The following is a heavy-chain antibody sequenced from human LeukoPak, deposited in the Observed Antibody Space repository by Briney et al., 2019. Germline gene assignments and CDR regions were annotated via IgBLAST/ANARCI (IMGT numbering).Heavy chain of an antibody. J-gene: IGHJ4*02. CDR2: IYSGGST. D-gene: IGHD6-13*01. V-gene: IGHV3-66*02. CDR1: GFTVSSNY. Sequence: GGSLRLSCAASGFTVSSNYMSWVRQAPGKGLEWVSVIYSGGSTYYADSVKGRFTISRDNSKNTLYLQMNSLRAEDTAVYYCARDGGTAAGYPGREYYFGYWGQGTLVTVSS. CDR3: ARDGGTAAGYPGREYYFGY.